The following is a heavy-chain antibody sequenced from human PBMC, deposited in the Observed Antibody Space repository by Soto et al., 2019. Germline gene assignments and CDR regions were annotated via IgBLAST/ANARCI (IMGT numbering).Heavy chain of an antibody. CDR1: GYTFTGYY. D-gene: IGHD1-26*01. CDR3: ARELSLSAYVKWYYGMDV. CDR2: INPNTGGT. Sequence: ASVKVSCKASGYTFTGYYIYWVRQAPGEGLEWMAWINPNTGGTNYAQRFQGRVTLTRDTSISTAYMELSGLRSDDTAVYYCARELSLSAYVKWYYGMDVWGQGTTVTVYS. J-gene: IGHJ6*02. V-gene: IGHV1-2*02.